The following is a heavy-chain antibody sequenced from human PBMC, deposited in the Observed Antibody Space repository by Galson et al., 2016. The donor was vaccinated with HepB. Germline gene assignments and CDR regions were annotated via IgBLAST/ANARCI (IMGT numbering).Heavy chain of an antibody. CDR2: ISLYNGNT. V-gene: IGHV1-18*01. J-gene: IGHJ4*02. CDR1: GYTFTHYG. CDR3: ARIMYGANYVDN. Sequence: SVKVSCKASGYTFTHYGISWVRQAPGQGLAWMGWISLYNGNTKYAQNLQGRVTMTTDTSTSTAFMELRSLRSDDTAVYYCARIMYGANYVDNWGQGTLVTVSS. D-gene: IGHD4-23*01.